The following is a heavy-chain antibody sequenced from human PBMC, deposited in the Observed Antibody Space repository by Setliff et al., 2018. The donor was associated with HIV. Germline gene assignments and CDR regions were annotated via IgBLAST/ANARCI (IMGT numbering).Heavy chain of an antibody. CDR1: GGSISSYY. J-gene: IGHJ4*02. D-gene: IGHD3-10*01. V-gene: IGHV4-59*08. Sequence: SETLSLTCTVSGGSISSYYWSWIRQPPGKGLEWIGYIDYSGSTNYNPSLKSRVTISVDTSKDHFSLKLSSVTAADTAVYYCARHLYGSGRYYPYYFDYWGQGPLGTVSS. CDR2: IDYSGST. CDR3: ARHLYGSGRYYPYYFDY.